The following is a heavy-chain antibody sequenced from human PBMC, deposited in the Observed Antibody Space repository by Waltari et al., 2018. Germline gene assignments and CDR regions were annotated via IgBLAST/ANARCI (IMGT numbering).Heavy chain of an antibody. CDR3: TRDSNTYFDILTVLDY. D-gene: IGHD3-9*01. CDR1: GFAFRQFA. Sequence: EVKLLESGGNLVQPGRSLRLSCATSGFAFRQFAMTWVRQAHGKGLEWVGFIRSKTDGETTEFAASVKGRFTISRDDSKSIAYLQMNSLKTEDTAVYYCTRDSNTYFDILTVLDYWGQGTLVTVSS. V-gene: IGHV3-49*04. J-gene: IGHJ4*02. CDR2: IRSKTDGETT.